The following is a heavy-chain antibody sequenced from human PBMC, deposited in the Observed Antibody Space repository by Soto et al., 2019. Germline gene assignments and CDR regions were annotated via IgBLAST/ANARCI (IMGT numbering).Heavy chain of an antibody. CDR3: ARESEDIVVVVAADSGNWFDP. CDR1: GYTFTSYG. D-gene: IGHD2-15*01. Sequence: VSVKVSCKASGYTFTSYGISWVRQAPGQGLEWMGWISAYNGNTNYAQKLQGRVTMTTDTSTSTAYMELRSLRSDDTAVYYCARESEDIVVVVAADSGNWFDPWGQGTLVTVSS. J-gene: IGHJ5*02. CDR2: ISAYNGNT. V-gene: IGHV1-18*01.